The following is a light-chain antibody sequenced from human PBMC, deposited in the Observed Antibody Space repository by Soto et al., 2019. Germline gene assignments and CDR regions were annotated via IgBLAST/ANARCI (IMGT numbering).Light chain of an antibody. CDR1: QTISSL. CDR3: QHYNSYSEA. CDR2: KAS. J-gene: IGKJ1*01. V-gene: IGKV1-5*03. Sequence: DIQMTQSPSTLSGSVGDRVTITCRASQTISSLLAWYQQKPGKAPKLLIYKASTLKSGVPSRFSGSGSGTEFTLTISSLQTDDFATYYCQHYNSYSEAFGQGTKVEL.